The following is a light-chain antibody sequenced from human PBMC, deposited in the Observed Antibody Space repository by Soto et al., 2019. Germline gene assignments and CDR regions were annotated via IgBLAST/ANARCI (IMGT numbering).Light chain of an antibody. J-gene: IGLJ1*01. CDR1: TGPVTSGHF. CDR2: ETT. Sequence: QAVVTQQPSLAVSPGGTVTLTCGSSTGPVTSGHFVYWFQQKPGQAPTTLIYETTKKHSWTPARFSASLLGGKAALTLSSAQPEDEADYYCLLSYSGSRVFGTGTKVTV. CDR3: LLSYSGSRV. V-gene: IGLV7-46*01.